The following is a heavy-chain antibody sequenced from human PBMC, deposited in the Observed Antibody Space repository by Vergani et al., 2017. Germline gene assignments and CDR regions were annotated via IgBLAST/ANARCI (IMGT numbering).Heavy chain of an antibody. Sequence: EVQLVQSGAEVKKPGESLKISCKGSGYSFTSYWIGWVRQMPGKGLEWMGIIYPGDSDTRYSPSFQGQVTISADKSISTAYLQWSSRKASDTAMYYCARLWDSSSSDPNWFDPWGQGTLVTVSS. J-gene: IGHJ5*02. CDR1: GYSFTSYW. V-gene: IGHV5-51*03. CDR2: IYPGDSDT. D-gene: IGHD6-6*01. CDR3: ARLWDSSSSDPNWFDP.